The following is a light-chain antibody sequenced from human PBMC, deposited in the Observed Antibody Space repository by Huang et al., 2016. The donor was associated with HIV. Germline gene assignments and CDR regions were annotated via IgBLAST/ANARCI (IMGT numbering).Light chain of an antibody. CDR1: QGLRSS. Sequence: IQLTQSPSPLSASVGDTVTITCRASQGLRSSLAWYHKQPGKAPYLLVYDASTLRGGVPSRFSGSGSGTEFTLTISSLQPEDFAAYYCQQLSSYPLTFGGGTKVEIK. J-gene: IGKJ4*01. V-gene: IGKV1-9*01. CDR2: DAS. CDR3: QQLSSYPLT.